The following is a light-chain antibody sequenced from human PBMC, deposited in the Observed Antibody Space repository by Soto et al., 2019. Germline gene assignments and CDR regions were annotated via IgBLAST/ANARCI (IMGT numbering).Light chain of an antibody. CDR3: QQRSNWPRT. CDR2: DAS. V-gene: IGKV3-11*01. CDR1: QSVSSN. J-gene: IGKJ1*01. Sequence: EIVLTQSPATLSLSPGERATLSCRASQSVSSNLAWYQQKPGQAPRLLIYDASDRATGIPARFSGTGSGTDFALNISSLEPEDFAVYYCQQRSNWPRTFGQGSK.